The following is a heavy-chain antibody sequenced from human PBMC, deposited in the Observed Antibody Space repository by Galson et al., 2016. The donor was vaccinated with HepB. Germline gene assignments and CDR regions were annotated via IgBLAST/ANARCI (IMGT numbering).Heavy chain of an antibody. J-gene: IGHJ6*02. CDR3: ARVMVRGTHCLDV. CDR2: IYPGDSDA. V-gene: IGHV5-51*01. CDR1: RDSFTGYW. D-gene: IGHD3-10*01. Sequence: QSGAEVKRPGESLKISCPGSRDSFTGYWIAWVRQMPGKGLEWMGIIYPGDSDAKYSPSFQGHVTFSADKSTTTAYLQWSSLTVADSAIYYCARVMVRGTHCLDVWGQGTTVTVSS.